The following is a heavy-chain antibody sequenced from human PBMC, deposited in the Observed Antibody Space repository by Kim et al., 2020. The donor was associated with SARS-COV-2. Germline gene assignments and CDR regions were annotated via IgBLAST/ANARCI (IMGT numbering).Heavy chain of an antibody. J-gene: IGHJ3*02. Sequence: SETPSLTCTVSGGSISSSSYYWGWIRQPPGKGLEWIGSIYYSGSTYYNPSLKSRVTISVDTSKNQFSLKLSSVTAADTAVYYCARQYPHRVADDAFDIWGQGTMVTVSS. D-gene: IGHD2-15*01. CDR1: GGSISSSSYY. CDR2: IYYSGST. V-gene: IGHV4-39*01. CDR3: ARQYPHRVADDAFDI.